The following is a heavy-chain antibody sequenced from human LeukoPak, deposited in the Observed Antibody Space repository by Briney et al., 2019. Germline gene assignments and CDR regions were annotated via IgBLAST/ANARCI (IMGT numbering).Heavy chain of an antibody. CDR3: ASGTYYYDSSGYLRFPFDY. V-gene: IGHV4-39*01. D-gene: IGHD3-22*01. Sequence: SETLSLTCTVSGGSISSSSYYWGWIRQPPGKGLEWIGSIYYSGSTYYNPSLKSRVTISVDTSKNQFSLKLSSVTAADTAVYYCASGTYYYDSSGYLRFPFDYWGQGTLVTVSS. CDR2: IYYSGST. CDR1: GGSISSSSYY. J-gene: IGHJ4*02.